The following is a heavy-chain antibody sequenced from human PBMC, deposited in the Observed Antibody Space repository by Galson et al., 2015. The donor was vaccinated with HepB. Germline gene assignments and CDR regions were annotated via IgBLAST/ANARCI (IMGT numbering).Heavy chain of an antibody. Sequence: SETLSLTCAVYGGSFSGYYWSWIRQPPGKGLEWIGEINHSGSTNYNPSLKSRVTTSVDTSKNQFSLKLSSVTAADTAVYYCAGGNSGWYSWNKKLDYWGQGTLVTVSS. CDR3: AGGNSGWYSWNKKLDY. CDR1: GGSFSGYY. CDR2: INHSGST. D-gene: IGHD6-19*01. J-gene: IGHJ4*02. V-gene: IGHV4-34*01.